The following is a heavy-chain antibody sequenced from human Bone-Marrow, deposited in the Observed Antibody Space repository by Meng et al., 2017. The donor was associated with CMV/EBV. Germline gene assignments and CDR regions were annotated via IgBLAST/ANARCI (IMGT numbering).Heavy chain of an antibody. V-gene: IGHV3-7*01. D-gene: IGHD5-12*01. J-gene: IGHJ4*02. Sequence: GESLKISCGAAGFTFSSYWMSWVRQAPGKGLEWVANIKQDGGETCYAASVKGRFTISRDNAKKSLYLQMNSLRAEDTAVYFCARNGRVATTNPFDSWGQGSLVTVSS. CDR1: GFTFSSYW. CDR3: ARNGRVATTNPFDS. CDR2: IKQDGGET.